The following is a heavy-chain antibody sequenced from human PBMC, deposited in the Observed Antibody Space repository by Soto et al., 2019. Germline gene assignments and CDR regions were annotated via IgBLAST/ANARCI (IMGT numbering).Heavy chain of an antibody. V-gene: IGHV1-69*06. CDR3: AREGRGKKAGYNGLVSLGY. J-gene: IGHJ4*02. CDR1: GSRFSNYV. Sequence: QVQLVQSGAEVKTPGSSLKVSCKVSGSRFSNYVISWVRQAPGHGLEWLGRSIPIFNSTKYAQNFQGRVTITADKSTSTASLELSRLRSDDTAVYYCAREGRGKKAGYNGLVSLGYWGQGTLVTVSS. D-gene: IGHD2-2*02. CDR2: SIPIFNST.